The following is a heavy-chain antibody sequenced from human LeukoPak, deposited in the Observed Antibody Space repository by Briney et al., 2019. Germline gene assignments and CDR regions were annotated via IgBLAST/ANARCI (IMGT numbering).Heavy chain of an antibody. D-gene: IGHD6-19*01. J-gene: IGHJ4*02. CDR3: ARVSSGRAVAGHYFDY. CDR1: GLIFRNYA. Sequence: PGGSLRLSCTASGLIFRNYAMTWVRQAPRKGLEWVAVISYDGSNKYYADSVKGRFTISRDNSKNTLYLQMNSLRAEDTAVYYCARVSSGRAVAGHYFDYWGQGTLVTVSS. V-gene: IGHV3-30-3*01. CDR2: ISYDGSNK.